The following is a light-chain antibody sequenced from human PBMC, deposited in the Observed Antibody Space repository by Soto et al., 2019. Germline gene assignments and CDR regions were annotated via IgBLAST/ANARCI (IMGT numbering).Light chain of an antibody. V-gene: IGKV3-20*01. J-gene: IGKJ5*01. CDR3: QQYAGPPTT. Sequence: EIVLTQSPGTLSLFPGERATLSCRASQSVSSSHLAWYQHKPGQGPRVIMYGASRRATGIPDRFSGGGSGTDFTLTISRLEPEDFAVYFCQQYAGPPTTFVQGIRLEIK. CDR2: GAS. CDR1: QSVSSSH.